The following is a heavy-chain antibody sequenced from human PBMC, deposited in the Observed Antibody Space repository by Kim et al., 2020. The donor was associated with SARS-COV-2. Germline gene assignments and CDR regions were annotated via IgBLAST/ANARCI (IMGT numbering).Heavy chain of an antibody. V-gene: IGHV4-34*01. D-gene: IGHD3-10*01. J-gene: IGHJ5*02. Sequence: SETLSLTCAVYGGSFSGYYWSWIRQPPGKGLEWIGEINHSGSTNYNPSLKSRVTISVDTSKNQFSLKLSSVTAADTAVYYCASGSYYYGSGSPESWFDP. CDR1: GGSFSGYY. CDR2: INHSGST. CDR3: ASGSYYYGSGSPESWFDP.